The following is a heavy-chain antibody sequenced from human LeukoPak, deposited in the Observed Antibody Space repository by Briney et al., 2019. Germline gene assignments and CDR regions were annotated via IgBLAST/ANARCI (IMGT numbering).Heavy chain of an antibody. V-gene: IGHV3-53*01. D-gene: IGHD2-15*01. CDR3: ARGRDTVTLEY. Sequence: PGGSLRLSCAASGFTVTSNYMSWVRQAPGKGLDWVSVIYSGGSTYYSDSVKGRCTISRDNSKNTLYLQRNSLRAEATAVYYCARGRDTVTLEYWGQGTLVTVSP. J-gene: IGHJ4*02. CDR1: GFTVTSNY. CDR2: IYSGGST.